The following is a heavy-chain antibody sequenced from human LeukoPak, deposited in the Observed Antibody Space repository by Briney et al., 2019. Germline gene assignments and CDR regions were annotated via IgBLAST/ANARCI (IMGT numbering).Heavy chain of an antibody. Sequence: SETLSLTCTVSGGSISSYYWSWIRQPPGKGLEWIGYIYYSGSTNYNPSLKSRVTISVDTSKNQFSLKLSSVTAADTAVYYCARAGDILTGCSPQFDYWGQGTLVTVSS. V-gene: IGHV4-59*01. J-gene: IGHJ4*02. CDR1: GGSISSYY. CDR2: IYYSGST. CDR3: ARAGDILTGCSPQFDY. D-gene: IGHD3-9*01.